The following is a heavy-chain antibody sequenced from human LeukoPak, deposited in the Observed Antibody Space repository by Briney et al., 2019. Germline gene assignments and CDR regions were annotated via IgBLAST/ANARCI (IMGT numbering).Heavy chain of an antibody. D-gene: IGHD5-12*01. V-gene: IGHV4-4*07. CDR2: IYTSGST. CDR3: ARHRVVATIDNFDY. CDR1: GGSISSYY. Sequence: SETLSLTCTVSGGSISSYYWSWIRQPAGKGLEWIGRIYTSGSTNYNPSLKSRVTMSVDTSKNQFSLKLSSVTAADTAVYYCARHRVVATIDNFDYWGQGTLVTVSS. J-gene: IGHJ4*02.